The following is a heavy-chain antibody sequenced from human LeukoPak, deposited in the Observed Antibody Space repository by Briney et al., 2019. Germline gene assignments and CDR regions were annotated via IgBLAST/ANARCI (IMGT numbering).Heavy chain of an antibody. D-gene: IGHD3-10*01. CDR1: GGSISSYY. CDR3: ARKKDLYYYGSGSYSGYYFDY. V-gene: IGHV4-59*01. Sequence: SETLSLTCIVSGGSISSYYWTWIRQPPGKGLEWIGYIYYSGSTNYNPSLKSRVTMSVDTSKDQFSLKLSSVTAADTAVYYYARKKDLYYYGSGSYSGYYFDYWGQGTLVTVSS. J-gene: IGHJ4*02. CDR2: IYYSGST.